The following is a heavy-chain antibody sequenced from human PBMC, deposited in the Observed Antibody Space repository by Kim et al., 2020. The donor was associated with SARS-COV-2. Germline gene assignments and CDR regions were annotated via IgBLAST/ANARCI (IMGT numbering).Heavy chain of an antibody. CDR3: ARPSLLILGTYGMDV. J-gene: IGHJ6*02. V-gene: IGHV4-39*01. D-gene: IGHD3-16*01. Sequence: SETLSLTCTVSGGSISSSSYYWGWIRQPPGKGLEWIGSIYYSGSTYYNPSLKSRVTISVDTSKNQFSLKLSSVTAADTAVYYCARPSLLILGTYGMDVWGQGTTVTVSS. CDR1: GGSISSSSYY. CDR2: IYYSGST.